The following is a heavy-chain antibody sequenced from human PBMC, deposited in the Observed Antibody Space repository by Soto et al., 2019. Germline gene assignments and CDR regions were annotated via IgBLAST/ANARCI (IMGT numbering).Heavy chain of an antibody. V-gene: IGHV4-31*03. CDR1: GGSISSGGYY. CDR2: IYYSGST. J-gene: IGHJ6*03. Sequence: QVQLQESGPGLVKPSQTLSLTCTVSGGSISSGGYYWSWIRQHPGKGLEGIGYIYYSGSTYYNPSLKSRVTISVDTSKNQFSLQLSSVTAADTAVYYCARRDSGYADYMDVWGKGTTVTVSS. D-gene: IGHD5-12*01. CDR3: ARRDSGYADYMDV.